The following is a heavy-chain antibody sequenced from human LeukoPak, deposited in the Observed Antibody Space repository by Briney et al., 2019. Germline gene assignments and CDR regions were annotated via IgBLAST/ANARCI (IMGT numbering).Heavy chain of an antibody. CDR2: IYYSGST. D-gene: IGHD4-23*01. Sequence: SETLSLTCTVSGGSISSSSYYWGWIRQPPGKGLEWIGSIYYSGSTYYNPSLKSRVTISVDTSKNQFSLKLSSVTAADTAVYYCARPWGYGGNRPLDYWGQGTLVTVSS. V-gene: IGHV4-39*01. CDR3: ARPWGYGGNRPLDY. J-gene: IGHJ4*02. CDR1: GGSISSSSYY.